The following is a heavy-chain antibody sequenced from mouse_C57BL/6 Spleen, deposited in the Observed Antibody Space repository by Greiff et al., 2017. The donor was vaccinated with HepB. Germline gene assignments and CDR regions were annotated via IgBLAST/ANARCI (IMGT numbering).Heavy chain of an antibody. V-gene: IGHV1-54*01. CDR1: GYAFTNYL. J-gene: IGHJ4*01. CDR2: FNPGSGGT. CDR3: ARGELGPYAMDY. Sequence: VQLQQSGAELVRPGTSVKVSCKASGYAFTNYLIEWVKQRPGQGLEWIGVFNPGSGGTNYNEKFKGKATLTADKSSSTAYMQLSSLTSEDSAVYFCARGELGPYAMDYWGQGTSVTVSS. D-gene: IGHD4-1*01.